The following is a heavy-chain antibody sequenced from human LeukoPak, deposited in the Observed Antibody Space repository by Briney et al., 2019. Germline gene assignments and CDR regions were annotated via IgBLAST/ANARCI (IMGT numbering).Heavy chain of an antibody. Sequence: SETLSLTCTVSGGSISSYYWSWIRQPPGKGLEWIGYIYYSGSTNYNPSLKSRVTISVDTSKNQFSLKLSSVTAADTAVYYCARQAAGYSYATYFDYWGQGTLVTVSS. J-gene: IGHJ4*02. V-gene: IGHV4-59*08. CDR2: IYYSGST. CDR1: GGSISSYY. D-gene: IGHD5-18*01. CDR3: ARQAAGYSYATYFDY.